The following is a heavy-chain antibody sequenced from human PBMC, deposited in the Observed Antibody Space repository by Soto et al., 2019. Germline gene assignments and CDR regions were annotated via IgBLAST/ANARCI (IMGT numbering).Heavy chain of an antibody. CDR3: AKDKGSSSYYYYGMDV. J-gene: IGHJ6*02. D-gene: IGHD6-6*01. CDR1: GFTFSSYA. CDR2: ISGSGGST. V-gene: IGHV3-23*01. Sequence: EVQLLESGGGLVQPGGSLRLSCAASGFTFSSYAMSWVRQAPGKGLDWVSAISGSGGSTYYADSVKGRFTISRDNSKNTLYLQMNSLRAEDTAVYYCAKDKGSSSYYYYGMDVWGQGTTVTVSS.